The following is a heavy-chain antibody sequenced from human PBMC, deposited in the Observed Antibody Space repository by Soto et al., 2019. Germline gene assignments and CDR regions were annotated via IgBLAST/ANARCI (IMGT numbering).Heavy chain of an antibody. CDR3: MRGGSGSYSRGSFDF. J-gene: IGHJ3*01. CDR2: ISGSGGSA. D-gene: IGHD6-19*01. CDR1: GFTFSNYS. Sequence: GGSLRLSCGASGFTFSNYSMNWVRQAPGKGLECVSVISGSGGSAYYSDSVQGRFPISRENSKNTLYLQMTSLRAEDTPTYYCMRGGSGSYSRGSFDFRG. V-gene: IGHV3-23*01.